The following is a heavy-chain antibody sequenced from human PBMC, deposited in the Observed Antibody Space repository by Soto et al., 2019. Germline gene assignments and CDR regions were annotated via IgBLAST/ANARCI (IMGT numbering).Heavy chain of an antibody. CDR1: GGSISSGEYY. Sequence: QVQLQESGPGLVKPSQTLSLTCTVSGGSISSGEYYWSSIRQHPGNGLERIGDIYYSGSTSSNPSLKSRVTISVDTSTNQFSMKLSSVTAADTAVYYCARWWSGSRQGFDPWGQGTLVTVSS. V-gene: IGHV4-31*03. CDR2: IYYSGST. CDR3: ARWWSGSRQGFDP. D-gene: IGHD3-3*01. J-gene: IGHJ5*02.